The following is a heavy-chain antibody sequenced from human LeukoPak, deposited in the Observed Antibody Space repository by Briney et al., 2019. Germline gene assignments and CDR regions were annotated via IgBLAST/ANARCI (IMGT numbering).Heavy chain of an antibody. Sequence: PGRSLRLSCVASGITFSNAWMNWVRQVPGKGLEWVGRIEGKTAGGTTDYAAPVKGRFTVSRDDSKNTLYVHMNSLKTEDTAVYYCITGFGYWGQGTLVTVSS. CDR2: IEGKTAGGTT. J-gene: IGHJ4*02. D-gene: IGHD3-10*01. CDR3: ITGFGY. CDR1: GITFSNAW. V-gene: IGHV3-15*04.